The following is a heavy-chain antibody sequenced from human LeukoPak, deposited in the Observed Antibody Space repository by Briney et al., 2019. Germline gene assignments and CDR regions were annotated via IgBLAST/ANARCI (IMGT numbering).Heavy chain of an antibody. CDR3: ATTRRLRLDPAPEYFQH. Sequence: PGGSLRLSCAASGFTFSSYKMNWVRQAPGKGLEWVSYISSSGSTIYYADSVKGRFTISRDNAKNSLYLQMNSLRAEDTAVYYCATTRRLRLDPAPEYFQHWGQGTLVTVSS. V-gene: IGHV3-48*03. J-gene: IGHJ1*01. CDR1: GFTFSSYK. CDR2: ISSSGSTI.